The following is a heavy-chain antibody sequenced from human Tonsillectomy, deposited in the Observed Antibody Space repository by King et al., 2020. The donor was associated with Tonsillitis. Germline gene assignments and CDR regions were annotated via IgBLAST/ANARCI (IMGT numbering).Heavy chain of an antibody. CDR1: GGSFSGYY. CDR2: INHSGST. CDR3: ARSDYGDYFPFDY. J-gene: IGHJ4*02. V-gene: IGHV4-34*01. Sequence: VQLQQWGAGLLKPSETLSLTCAVYGGSFSGYYWSWIRQSPGRGLEWIGEINHSGSTNYNPSLKSRVTIVADTSKNQFSLKLSSVTAADTAVYYCARSDYGDYFPFDYWGQGTLVTVSS. D-gene: IGHD4-17*01.